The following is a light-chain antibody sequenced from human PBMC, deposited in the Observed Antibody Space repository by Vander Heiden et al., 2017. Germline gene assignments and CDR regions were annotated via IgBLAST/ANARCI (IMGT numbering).Light chain of an antibody. V-gene: IGLV2-11*01. Sequence: HSALTQPRSVSGSPGQSVTISCSGTSSDVGAYDYVSWYQQHPGKAPKLLFYDFTKWPSGVPDRFSGSKSGNTATLTISGLLTEDEADYYCCSYAGSYTWVFGGGTKVTVL. CDR1: SSDVGAYDY. CDR2: DFT. CDR3: CSYAGSYTWV. J-gene: IGLJ3*02.